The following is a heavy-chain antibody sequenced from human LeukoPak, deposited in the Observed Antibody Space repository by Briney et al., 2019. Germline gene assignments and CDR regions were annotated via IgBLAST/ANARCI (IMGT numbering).Heavy chain of an antibody. V-gene: IGHV3-21*01. Sequence: GGSLRLSCAASGFTFSSYAMSWVRQAPGKGLEWVSSITSSGTYIFYADSVKGRFTISRDNAKNSLYLQMNSLGPEDTAVYYCARDPYSGNYGNYYYYYMDVWGKGTTVTFSS. J-gene: IGHJ6*03. CDR2: ITSSGTYI. CDR3: ARDPYSGNYGNYYYYYMDV. CDR1: GFTFSSYA. D-gene: IGHD1-26*01.